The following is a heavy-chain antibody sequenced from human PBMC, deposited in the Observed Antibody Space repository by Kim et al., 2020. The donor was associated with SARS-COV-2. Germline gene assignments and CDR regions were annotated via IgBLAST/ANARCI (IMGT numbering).Heavy chain of an antibody. CDR1: GGSFSGYY. Sequence: SETLSLTCGVYGGSFSGYYWSWVRQPPGKGLEWIGEINYYGGTNYNPSLKSRVTLSIDTSKRQFSLNLSSVTAADSAVYFCGRAVYSTHHLGHWGQGTLVNVSS. CDR2: INYYGGT. D-gene: IGHD6-13*01. CDR3: GRAVYSTHHLGH. J-gene: IGHJ4*02. V-gene: IGHV4-34*01.